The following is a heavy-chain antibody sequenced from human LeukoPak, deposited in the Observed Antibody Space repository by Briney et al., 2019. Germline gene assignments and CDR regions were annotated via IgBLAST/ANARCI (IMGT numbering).Heavy chain of an antibody. V-gene: IGHV3-23*01. CDR3: AKKYSTGLDP. J-gene: IGHJ5*02. CDR1: GFTFYA. CDR2: FSGSGGST. Sequence: GGSLRLSCAASGFTFYAMSWVRQAPGKGLEWVSAFSGSGGSTYYADSVKGRFTISRDISKNTLYLQMNSLRAEDTAIYYCAKKYSTGLDPWGQGTLVTVSS. D-gene: IGHD1-26*01.